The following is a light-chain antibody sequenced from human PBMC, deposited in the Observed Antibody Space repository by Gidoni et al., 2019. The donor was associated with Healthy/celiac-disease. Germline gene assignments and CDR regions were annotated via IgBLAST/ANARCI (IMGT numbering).Light chain of an antibody. CDR2: GAS. V-gene: IGKV3-15*01. Sequence: EIVMTQSPATLSVSPGERATLSCRASQSVSSNVAWYQQKPGQAPRLLIYGASTMATGIPAKFSGSGSGTEFTLTISSLQSEDFAVYYCQQYNNWPPLTFXGXTKVEIK. J-gene: IGKJ4*01. CDR1: QSVSSN. CDR3: QQYNNWPPLT.